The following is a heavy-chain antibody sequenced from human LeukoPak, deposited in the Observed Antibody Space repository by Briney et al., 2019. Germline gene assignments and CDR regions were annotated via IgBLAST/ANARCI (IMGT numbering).Heavy chain of an antibody. D-gene: IGHD1-7*01. CDR3: ARAGWNYLDAFDI. CDR1: GYTFTGYY. CDR2: INPNSGGT. Sequence: ASVKVSCKASGYTFTGYYMHWVRQAPGQGLEWMGWINPNSGGTNYAQRFQGRVTMTRDTSISTAYMELSRLRSDDMAVYYCARAGWNYLDAFDIWGQGTMVTVSS. V-gene: IGHV1-2*02. J-gene: IGHJ3*02.